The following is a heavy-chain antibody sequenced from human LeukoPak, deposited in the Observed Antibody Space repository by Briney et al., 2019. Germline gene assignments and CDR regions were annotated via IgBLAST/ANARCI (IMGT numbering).Heavy chain of an antibody. CDR2: INHSGST. V-gene: IGHV4-34*01. D-gene: IGHD3-10*01. Sequence: PSETLSLTCAVYGGSFSGYYWSWIRQPPGKGLEWIGEINHSGSTNYNPSLKSRVTISVDTSKNQFSLKLGSVTAADTAVYYCARVRFGVAAFDYWGQGTLVTVPS. J-gene: IGHJ4*02. CDR3: ARVRFGVAAFDY. CDR1: GGSFSGYY.